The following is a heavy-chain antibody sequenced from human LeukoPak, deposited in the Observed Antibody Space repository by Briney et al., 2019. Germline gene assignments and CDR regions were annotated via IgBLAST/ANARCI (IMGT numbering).Heavy chain of an antibody. V-gene: IGHV4-59*01. D-gene: IGHD6-25*01. CDR3: AGSGGRDWYFDL. Sequence: SETLSLTCTVSGGSISSYYWSWIRQPPGKGLEWIGYIYYSGSINYNPSLKSRVTISVDTSKNQFSLKLSSVTAADTAVYYCAGSGGRDWYFDLWGRGTLVTVSS. CDR2: IYYSGSI. CDR1: GGSISSYY. J-gene: IGHJ2*01.